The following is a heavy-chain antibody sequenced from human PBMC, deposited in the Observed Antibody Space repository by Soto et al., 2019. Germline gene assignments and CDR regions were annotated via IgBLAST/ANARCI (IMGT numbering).Heavy chain of an antibody. D-gene: IGHD6-25*01. Sequence: GGSLRLSCAASGLTFSNYAMSWVRQAPGKGLEWVSAITGSGGDTYHADSVKGRFTISRDNSKNTLFLQMNRLRADDTAVYYCAKGSASGSPYYFDFWGQGTLVTVSS. CDR2: ITGSGGDT. V-gene: IGHV3-23*01. CDR1: GLTFSNYA. CDR3: AKGSASGSPYYFDF. J-gene: IGHJ4*02.